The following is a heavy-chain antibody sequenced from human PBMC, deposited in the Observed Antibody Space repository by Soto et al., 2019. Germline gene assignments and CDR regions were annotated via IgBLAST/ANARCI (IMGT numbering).Heavy chain of an antibody. CDR2: ISYDGSNK. V-gene: IGHV3-30-3*01. Sequence: GGSLRLSCAASGFTFSSYAMHCVRQAPGKGLEWVAVISYDGSNKYYADSVKGRFTISRDNSKNTLYLQMNSLRAEDTAVYYCARSIPPLRGIYYGMDVWGQGTTVTVSS. CDR1: GFTFSSYA. J-gene: IGHJ6*02. D-gene: IGHD3-3*01. CDR3: ARSIPPLRGIYYGMDV.